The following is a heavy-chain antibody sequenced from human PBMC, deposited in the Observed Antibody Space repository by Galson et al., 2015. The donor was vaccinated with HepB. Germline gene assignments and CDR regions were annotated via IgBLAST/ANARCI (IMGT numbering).Heavy chain of an antibody. CDR2: INPNSGGT. Sequence: SVKVSCKASGYTFTGYYMHWVRQAPGQGLEWMGRINPNSGGTNYAQKFQGRVTMTRDTSISTAYMELSRLRSDDTAVYYCASEIGGSLYYFDYWGQGTLVTVSS. D-gene: IGHD1-26*01. J-gene: IGHJ4*02. V-gene: IGHV1-2*06. CDR1: GYTFTGYY. CDR3: ASEIGGSLYYFDY.